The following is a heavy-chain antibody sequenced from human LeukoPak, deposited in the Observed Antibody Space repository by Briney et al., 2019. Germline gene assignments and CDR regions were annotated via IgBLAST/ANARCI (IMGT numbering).Heavy chain of an antibody. V-gene: IGHV4-30-4*01. D-gene: IGHD4-23*01. Sequence: SETLSLTCTVSGGSISSGDYYWSWIRQPPGKGLEWIGYICYSGSTYYNPSLKSRVTISVDTSKNQFSLKLSSVTAADTAVYYCARDLLNEGNHLDYWGQGTLVTVSS. CDR1: GGSISSGDYY. CDR3: ARDLLNEGNHLDY. CDR2: ICYSGST. J-gene: IGHJ4*02.